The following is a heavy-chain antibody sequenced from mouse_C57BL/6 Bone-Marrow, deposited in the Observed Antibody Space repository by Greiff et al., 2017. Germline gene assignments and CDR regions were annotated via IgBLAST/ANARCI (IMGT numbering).Heavy chain of an antibody. CDR2: IRTNANNHAT. CDR1: GFTFSDAW. CDR3: TNYYGSSYGFAY. V-gene: IGHV6-6*01. D-gene: IGHD1-1*01. Sequence: VEESGGGLVQPGGSMKLSCAASGFTFSDAWMDWVRQSPEKGLEWVAEIRTNANNHATYYAESVNGRFTISRDDSKSSVYLQMNSLRAEDTGIYYCTNYYGSSYGFAYWGQETLVTVSA. J-gene: IGHJ3*01.